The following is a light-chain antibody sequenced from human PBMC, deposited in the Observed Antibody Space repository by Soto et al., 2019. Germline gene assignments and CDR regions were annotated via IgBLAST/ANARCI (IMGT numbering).Light chain of an antibody. V-gene: IGLV2-14*03. J-gene: IGLJ2*01. CDR3: SSYTNSRIVV. Sequence: QSALTQPASVSGSPGQSITISCTGASSDIGEYDYVSWYQQHPGKAPKLMIYDVSHRPSGVSDRFSGSKSGNTASLTVSGXQVEDEAEYYCSSYTNSRIVVLGGGTKLTVL. CDR2: DVS. CDR1: SSDIGEYDY.